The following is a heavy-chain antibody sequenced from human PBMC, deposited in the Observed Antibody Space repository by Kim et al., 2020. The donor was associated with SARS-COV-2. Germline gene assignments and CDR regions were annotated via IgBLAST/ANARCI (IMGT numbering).Heavy chain of an antibody. D-gene: IGHD3-9*01. CDR3: ARASVLRYFDPVDY. Sequence: AQKLQGRVTMSTDTSTSTAYMGLRRLRSDDTAVYYCARASVLRYFDPVDYWGQGTLVTVSS. V-gene: IGHV1-18*01. J-gene: IGHJ4*02.